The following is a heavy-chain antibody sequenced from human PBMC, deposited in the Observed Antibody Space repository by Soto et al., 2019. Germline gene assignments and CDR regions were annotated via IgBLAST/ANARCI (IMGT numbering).Heavy chain of an antibody. V-gene: IGHV1-3*01. CDR3: ASPGGSYLPSYYFDY. J-gene: IGHJ4*02. CDR1: GYTLTELS. D-gene: IGHD1-26*01. Sequence: ASVKVSCKVSGYTLTELSMHWVRQAPGKGLEWMGWINAGNGNTKYSQKFQGRVTITRDTSASTAYMELSSLRSEDTAVYYCASPGGSYLPSYYFDYWGQGTLVTVSS. CDR2: INAGNGNT.